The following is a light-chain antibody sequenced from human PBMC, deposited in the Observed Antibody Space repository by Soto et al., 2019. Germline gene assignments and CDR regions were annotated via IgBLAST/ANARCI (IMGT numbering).Light chain of an antibody. Sequence: EIVLTQSPGTLSLSPGERATLSCRASQSVSSNYLAWYQQKPGQAPRLLIYGASSRATGIPDRFSGSGSGTDLTLTISRLEPEDFAVYSCQQYGSSPYTFGQGTKLEIK. V-gene: IGKV3-20*01. CDR1: QSVSSNY. CDR3: QQYGSSPYT. CDR2: GAS. J-gene: IGKJ2*01.